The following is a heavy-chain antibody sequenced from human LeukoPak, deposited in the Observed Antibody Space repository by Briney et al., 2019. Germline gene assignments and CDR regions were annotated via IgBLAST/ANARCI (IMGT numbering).Heavy chain of an antibody. D-gene: IGHD2-2*01. V-gene: IGHV1-8*01. Sequence: ASLKVSCKASGYTFTSYDINWVRQATGQGLEWMGWMNPNSGNTGYAQKFQGRVTMTRNTSISTAYMELSSLRSEDTAVYYCARRKKCSSTSCYGGNWFDPWGQGTLVTVSS. CDR1: GYTFTSYD. CDR3: ARRKKCSSTSCYGGNWFDP. CDR2: MNPNSGNT. J-gene: IGHJ5*02.